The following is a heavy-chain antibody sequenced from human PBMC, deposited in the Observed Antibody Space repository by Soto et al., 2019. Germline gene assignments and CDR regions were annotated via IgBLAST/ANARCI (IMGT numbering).Heavy chain of an antibody. CDR2: IYYSGST. V-gene: IGHV4-59*01. Sequence: SETLSLTCTVSGGSISSYYWSWIRQPPGKGLEWIGYIYYSGSTNYNPSLKSRVTISVDTSKNQFSLKLSSVTAADTAVYYCARSRYFDWLFFDYWGKGTLVTVSS. CDR3: ARSRYFDWLFFDY. CDR1: GGSISSYY. J-gene: IGHJ4*02. D-gene: IGHD3-9*01.